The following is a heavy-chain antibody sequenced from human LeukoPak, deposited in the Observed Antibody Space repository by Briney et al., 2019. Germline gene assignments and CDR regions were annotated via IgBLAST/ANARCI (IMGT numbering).Heavy chain of an antibody. CDR1: GFTLSSYD. J-gene: IGHJ4*02. D-gene: IGHD3-22*01. Sequence: GGSLRLSCAASGFTLSSYDMHWVRQPTGKGLEWVSAIGSLGDTYYSGSVKGRFTISRENAKNSLYLQMNSLRAGDTAIYYCARASSGLDYWGQGSLVTVSS. CDR2: IGSLGDT. V-gene: IGHV3-13*01. CDR3: ARASSGLDY.